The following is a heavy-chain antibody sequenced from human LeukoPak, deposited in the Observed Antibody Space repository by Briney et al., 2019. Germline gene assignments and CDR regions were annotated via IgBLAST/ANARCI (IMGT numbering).Heavy chain of an antibody. CDR1: GITLRNYD. Sequence: PGGSLRLSCAAPGITLRNYDMIWVGRAPGRGLEWGSGISERGGGTYYTDSAKGRFTVSRDNSKNTVYLQMNSVRGEDTAVYYCARRGTVVRVFLIGLHKHAYYFDYWGEGALVTVSS. D-gene: IGHD3-10*01. J-gene: IGHJ4*02. CDR3: ARRGTVVRVFLIGLHKHAYYFDY. V-gene: IGHV3-23*01. CDR2: ISERGGGT.